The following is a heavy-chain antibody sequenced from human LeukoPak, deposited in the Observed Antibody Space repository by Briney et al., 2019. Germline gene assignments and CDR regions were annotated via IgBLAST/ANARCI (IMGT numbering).Heavy chain of an antibody. D-gene: IGHD5/OR15-5a*01. J-gene: IGHJ4*02. CDR3: AKDIGERGYSVH. Sequence: GGSLRLSCTASGFTFDDYAMHWVRQAPGKGLEWVSLISGDGGSTYYADSVRGRFTISRHNSKNSLYLQMNSLRTEDTAFYYCAKDIGERGYSVHWGQGTLVTVSS. CDR1: GFTFDDYA. V-gene: IGHV3-43*02. CDR2: ISGDGGST.